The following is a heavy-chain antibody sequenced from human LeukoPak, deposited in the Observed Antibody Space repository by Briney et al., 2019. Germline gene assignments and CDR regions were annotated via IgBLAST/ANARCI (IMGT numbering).Heavy chain of an antibody. Sequence: PSETLSLTCTVSGDSISSGTFYWGWIRQSPGKGLEWIGSIYYNGITYYNPSLKSRVTISVDRSKNQFSLKLSSVTAADTAVYYCATSPPDALSSYKGWFDPWGQGTLVTVSS. J-gene: IGHJ5*02. CDR2: IYYNGIT. CDR3: ATSPPDALSSYKGWFDP. D-gene: IGHD1-14*01. V-gene: IGHV4-39*07. CDR1: GDSISSGTFY.